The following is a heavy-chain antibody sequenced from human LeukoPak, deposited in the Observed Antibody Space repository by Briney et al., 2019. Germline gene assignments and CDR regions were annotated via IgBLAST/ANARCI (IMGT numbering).Heavy chain of an antibody. J-gene: IGHJ6*02. D-gene: IGHD3-16*01. CDR1: GGSISSYY. CDR3: ARSLDYYYGMDV. CDR2: IYSSGNT. V-gene: IGHV4-59*12. Sequence: SETLSLTCTVSGGSISSYYWSWIRQPPGKGLEWIGYIYSSGNTNYNPSLKSRVTISVDTSKNQFSLKLSSVTAADTAVYYCARSLDYYYGMDVWGQGTTVTVSS.